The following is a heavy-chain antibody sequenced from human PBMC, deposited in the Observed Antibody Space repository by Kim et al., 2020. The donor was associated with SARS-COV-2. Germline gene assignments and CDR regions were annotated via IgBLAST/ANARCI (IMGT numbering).Heavy chain of an antibody. V-gene: IGHV3-30*18. D-gene: IGHD3-10*01. CDR1: GFTFSSYG. J-gene: IGHJ4*02. CDR2: ISYDGSNK. CDR3: AKDLTMVRGVIIGLDY. Sequence: GGSLRLSCAAFGFTFSSYGMHWVRQAPGKGLEWVAVISYDGSNKYYADSVKGRFTISRDNSKNTLYLQMNSLRAEDTAVYYCAKDLTMVRGVIIGLDYWGQGTLVTVSS.